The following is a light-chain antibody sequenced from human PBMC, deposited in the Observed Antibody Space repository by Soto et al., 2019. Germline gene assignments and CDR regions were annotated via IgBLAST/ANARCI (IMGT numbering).Light chain of an antibody. CDR1: SSNSGTYS. CDR2: RNG. J-gene: IGLJ1*01. Sequence: QSVLTQPPSASGTPGQRVTISCSGSSSNSGTYSVHWYQQLPGTAPILLIHRNGQRPSGVPDRFSGSKSGTSACLAISGLGSEDEAEYFCAGWDGSLKGFVFGTGTKLNVL. V-gene: IGLV1-47*01. CDR3: AGWDGSLKGFV.